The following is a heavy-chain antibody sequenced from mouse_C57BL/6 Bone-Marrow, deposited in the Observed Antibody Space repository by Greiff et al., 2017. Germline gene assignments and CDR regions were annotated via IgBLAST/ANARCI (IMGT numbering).Heavy chain of an antibody. Sequence: QVQLQQSGAELARPGASVKLSCKASGYTFTRYGISWVKQRTGQGLEWIGEIDPRSGNTYYNAKFKGKATLTADKSSSTAYMELRSLTSEDSAVYFCARITTVVYFDDWGQGTTLTVSS. CDR1: GYTFTRYG. CDR3: ARITTVVYFDD. J-gene: IGHJ2*01. V-gene: IGHV1-81*01. CDR2: IDPRSGNT. D-gene: IGHD1-1*01.